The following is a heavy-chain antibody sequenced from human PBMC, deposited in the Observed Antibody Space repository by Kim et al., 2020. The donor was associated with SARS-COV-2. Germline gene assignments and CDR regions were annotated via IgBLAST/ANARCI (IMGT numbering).Heavy chain of an antibody. Sequence: VDHGKGQFPISRDTATNSLYLQMNSLRAEDTAVYYCARVYGDYDYYFDYWGQGTLVTVSS. V-gene: IGHV3-7*04. D-gene: IGHD4-17*01. CDR3: ARVYGDYDYYFDY. J-gene: IGHJ4*02.